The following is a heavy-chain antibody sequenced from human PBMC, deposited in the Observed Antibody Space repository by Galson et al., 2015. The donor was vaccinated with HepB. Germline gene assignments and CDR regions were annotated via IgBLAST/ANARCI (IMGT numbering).Heavy chain of an antibody. CDR3: VRCKWNYGMDV. CDR1: GFTFSSYA. D-gene: IGHD1-26*01. J-gene: IGHJ6*02. Sequence: LRLSCAASGFTFSSYAMSWIRQPPGKGLEWIGEINQSGSTNYNPSLKSRVTISADTSRKQFSLKLSSVTAADTAVYYCVRCKWNYGMDVWGQGTTVTVSS. V-gene: IGHV4-34*01. CDR2: INQSGST.